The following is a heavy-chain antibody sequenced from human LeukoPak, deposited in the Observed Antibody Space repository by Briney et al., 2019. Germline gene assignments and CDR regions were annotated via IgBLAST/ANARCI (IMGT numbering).Heavy chain of an antibody. CDR1: GGSFSGYY. CDR3: ARGRVGIAAAVYYYYYMDV. Sequence: SETLSLTCAVYGGSFSGYYWSWIRQPPGKGLEWIGEINHSGSTNHNPSLKSRVTISVDTSKNQFSLKLSSVTAADTAVYYCARGRVGIAAAVYYYYYMDVWGKGTTVTVSS. V-gene: IGHV4-34*01. CDR2: INHSGST. D-gene: IGHD6-13*01. J-gene: IGHJ6*03.